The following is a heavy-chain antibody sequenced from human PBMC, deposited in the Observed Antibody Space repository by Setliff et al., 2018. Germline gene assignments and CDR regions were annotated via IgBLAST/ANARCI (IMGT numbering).Heavy chain of an antibody. Sequence: SVKVSCKASGGTFSSYAISWVRQAPGQGLEWMGGIIPIFGTANYAQKFQGRVTITTDESTSTAYMELSSLRSEDTAVYYCAVAVVPAATGYGMDVWGQGTTVTVSS. CDR3: AVAVVPAATGYGMDV. CDR1: GGTFSSYA. V-gene: IGHV1-69*05. D-gene: IGHD2-2*01. J-gene: IGHJ6*02. CDR2: IIPIFGTA.